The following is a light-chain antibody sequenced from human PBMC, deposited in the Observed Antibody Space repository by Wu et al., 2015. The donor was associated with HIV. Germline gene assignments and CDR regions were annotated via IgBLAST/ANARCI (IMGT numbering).Light chain of an antibody. CDR1: QSVSNF. J-gene: IGKJ1*01. Sequence: EILLTQSPATLSLSPGERATLSCRASQSVSNFLAWYQQKPGQSPRLLIYDASNRATGIPARFSGSGSGTDFTLTISSLQPEDVATYYCQKYNTAPWTFGQGTKVEMK. V-gene: IGKV3-11*01. CDR3: QKYNTAPWT. CDR2: DAS.